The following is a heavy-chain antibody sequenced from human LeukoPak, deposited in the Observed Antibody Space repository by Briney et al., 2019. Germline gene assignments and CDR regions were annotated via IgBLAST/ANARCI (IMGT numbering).Heavy chain of an antibody. CDR1: GGSISSGGYY. J-gene: IGHJ4*02. Sequence: ASQTLSLTCTVSGGSISSGGYYWSWIRQHPGEGLEWIGYIYYSGSTYYNPSLKSRVTISVDTSKNQFSLMLSSVTAADTAVYYCARVADGDGYNYIFGFDYWGQGTLVTVSS. V-gene: IGHV4-31*03. D-gene: IGHD5-24*01. CDR3: ARVADGDGYNYIFGFDY. CDR2: IYYSGST.